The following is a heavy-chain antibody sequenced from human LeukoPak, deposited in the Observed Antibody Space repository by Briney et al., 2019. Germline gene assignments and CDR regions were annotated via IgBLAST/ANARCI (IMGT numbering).Heavy chain of an antibody. CDR3: VNCTFDDILTGYYNPTFDY. CDR2: ISAYNGNT. J-gene: IGHJ4*02. CDR1: GYTFTSYG. D-gene: IGHD3-9*01. Sequence: ASVKVSCKASGYTFTSYGITWVRQAPGQGLEWMGWISAYNGNTNYSQKLQGRVTMTTDTSTSTAYMELRSLRSDETADFYLVNCTFDDILTGYYNPTFDYWGQGTLVTVSS. V-gene: IGHV1-18*01.